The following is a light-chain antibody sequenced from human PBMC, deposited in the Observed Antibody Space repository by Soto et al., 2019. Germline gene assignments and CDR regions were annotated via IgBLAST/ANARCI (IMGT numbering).Light chain of an antibody. J-gene: IGLJ1*01. V-gene: IGLV1-51*01. CDR2: DDN. CDR1: SSNIGGNS. Sequence: QSVLTQPPSVSAAPGQKVTISCSGSSSNIGGNSVSWYQQLPGTAPKLLIYDDNKRPSGIPVRFSGSKSGTSATLGITGFQTGDEADYYCGSWDSSMSAYVFGTGTKATVL. CDR3: GSWDSSMSAYV.